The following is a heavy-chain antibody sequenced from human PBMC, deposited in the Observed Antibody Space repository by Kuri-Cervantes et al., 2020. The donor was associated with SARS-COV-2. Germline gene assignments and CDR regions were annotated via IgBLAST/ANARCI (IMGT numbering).Heavy chain of an antibody. Sequence: GGSLRLSCAASGFTFSSYAMSWVRQAPGKGLEWVANIKQDGSEKHYVDSAKGRFTISRDNAKNSLYLQMNSLRAEDTAVYYCARDTHNWNSLNDYWGQGTLVTVSS. CDR1: GFTFSSYA. D-gene: IGHD1-7*01. CDR2: IKQDGSEK. V-gene: IGHV3-7*05. J-gene: IGHJ4*02. CDR3: ARDTHNWNSLNDY.